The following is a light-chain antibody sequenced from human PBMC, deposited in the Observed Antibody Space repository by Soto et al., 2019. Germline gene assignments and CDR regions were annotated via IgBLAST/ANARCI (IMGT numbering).Light chain of an antibody. CDR3: QQYNSQST. Sequence: DIQMTQSPSTLSASVGDRVTITCRASQYISSWLAWYQQKPGKAPKLLIYKAYNLESGVASRFSGSGSQTEFTLTSSSLRAEDFATYYCQQYNSQSTFGQGTNVDIK. V-gene: IGKV1-5*03. J-gene: IGKJ1*01. CDR2: KAY. CDR1: QYISSW.